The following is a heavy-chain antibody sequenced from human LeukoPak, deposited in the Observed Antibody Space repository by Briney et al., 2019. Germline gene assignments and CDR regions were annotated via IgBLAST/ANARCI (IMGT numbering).Heavy chain of an antibody. CDR3: TRDRSRAEDD. CDR1: GFTFSGHW. D-gene: IGHD1-14*01. Sequence: PGGSLTLPCAASGFTFSGHWMSWVRQAPGKGLEWVANINQGGSDKYYVDSVKGRFTISRDNANNLLYLQMNSLRGEDTAVYYCTRDRSRAEDDWGQGTLVSVSS. V-gene: IGHV3-7*01. J-gene: IGHJ4*02. CDR2: INQGGSDK.